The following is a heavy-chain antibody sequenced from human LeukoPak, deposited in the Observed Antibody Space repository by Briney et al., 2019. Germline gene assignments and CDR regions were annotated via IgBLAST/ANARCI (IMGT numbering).Heavy chain of an antibody. D-gene: IGHD2-2*01. J-gene: IGHJ5*02. CDR3: ARGVRGYCSSTSCRRGKNWFDP. CDR2: INHSGST. Sequence: SETLSLTCAVYGGSFSGCYWSWIRQPPGKGLEWIGEINHSGSTNYNPSLKSRVTISVDTSKNQFSLKLSSVTAADTAVYYCARGVRGYCSSTSCRRGKNWFDPWGQGTLVTVSS. CDR1: GGSFSGCY. V-gene: IGHV4-34*01.